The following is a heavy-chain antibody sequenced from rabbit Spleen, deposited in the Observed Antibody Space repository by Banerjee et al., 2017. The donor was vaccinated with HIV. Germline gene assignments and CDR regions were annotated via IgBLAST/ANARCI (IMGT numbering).Heavy chain of an antibody. CDR2: INIVTGKS. Sequence: QEQLEESGGGLVKPEGSLTLTCKASGVSFSDKDVMCWVRQAPGKGLEWIACINIVTGKSVYASWAKGRFTLSRTSSTTVTLQMTSLTAADTATYLCARDLVGVIGWNFNLWGPGTLVTVS. V-gene: IGHV1S45*01. D-gene: IGHD1-1*01. CDR3: ARDLVGVIGWNFNL. CDR1: GVSFSDKDV. J-gene: IGHJ4*01.